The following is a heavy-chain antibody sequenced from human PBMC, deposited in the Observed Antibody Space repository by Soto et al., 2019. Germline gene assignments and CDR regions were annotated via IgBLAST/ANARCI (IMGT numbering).Heavy chain of an antibody. CDR3: ARLNRDYYYYGMDV. V-gene: IGHV4-4*02. CDR2: IDQNGIT. Sequence: ETLSLTCAVSGDPISSSKWWTWVRQTPGKGLEWIGKIDQNGITNYNPSLESRVTILKDNSKNQLSLKLTSVTAVDSAVYYCARLNRDYYYYGMDVWGQGATVTVSS. J-gene: IGHJ6*02. CDR1: GDPISSSKW.